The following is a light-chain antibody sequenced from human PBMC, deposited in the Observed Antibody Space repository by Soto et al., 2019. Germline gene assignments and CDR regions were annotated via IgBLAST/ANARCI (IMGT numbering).Light chain of an antibody. CDR1: SSDVGAYNY. CDR3: TSYTFINTYV. CDR2: DVY. V-gene: IGLV2-14*03. J-gene: IGLJ1*01. Sequence: QSVLTQPASVSGSPGQSITISCTGTSSDVGAYNYVSWYQQHPGKVSKLIIYDVYNRPSGVSTRFSGSKSGNTASLTISGLQSEDEADYYCTSYTFINTYVFGTGTKVTVL.